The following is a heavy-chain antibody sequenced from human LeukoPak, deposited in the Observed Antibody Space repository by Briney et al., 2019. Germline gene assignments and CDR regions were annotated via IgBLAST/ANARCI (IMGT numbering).Heavy chain of an antibody. J-gene: IGHJ4*02. CDR3: AKLGDGPSDSSGYYL. D-gene: IGHD3-22*01. Sequence: GGSLRLSCAASGFTFSSYAMSWVRQAPGKGLEWVSTISGSGGSTYYADSVKGRFTISRDNSKNTLFLQMNSLRAEDTAIYYCAKLGDGPSDSSGYYLWGQGTLVTVSS. CDR1: GFTFSSYA. V-gene: IGHV3-23*01. CDR2: ISGSGGST.